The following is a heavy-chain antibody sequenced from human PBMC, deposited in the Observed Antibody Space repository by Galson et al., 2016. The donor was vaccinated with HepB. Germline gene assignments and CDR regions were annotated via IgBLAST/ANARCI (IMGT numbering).Heavy chain of an antibody. Sequence: SETLSLTCAVSGGSISSSNWWSWVRQPPGKGLEWSGEISHSGNTNYNPSLKSRITISVDESKSLFSLKLNSVPAADTAVYYRLSGSGNWYGVHVYWGQGTLVTVSS. CDR3: LSGSGNWYGVHVY. V-gene: IGHV4-4*02. CDR1: GGSISSSNW. J-gene: IGHJ4*02. D-gene: IGHD1-1*01. CDR2: ISHSGNT.